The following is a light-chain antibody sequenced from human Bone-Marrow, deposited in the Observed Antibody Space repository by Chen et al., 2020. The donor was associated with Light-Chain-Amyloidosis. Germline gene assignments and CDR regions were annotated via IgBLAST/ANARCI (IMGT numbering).Light chain of an antibody. Sequence: YDLTQPPSVSVSPGQTARIPCSGDALPMQYTYWYQRKPGQAPVLVIFKDSERPSGIPERFSGSSSGATVTLTISGVQAEDEADYYCQSADSSDTYVVFGGGTQLTVL. J-gene: IGLJ3*02. CDR2: KDS. CDR1: ALPMQY. CDR3: QSADSSDTYVV. V-gene: IGLV3-25*03.